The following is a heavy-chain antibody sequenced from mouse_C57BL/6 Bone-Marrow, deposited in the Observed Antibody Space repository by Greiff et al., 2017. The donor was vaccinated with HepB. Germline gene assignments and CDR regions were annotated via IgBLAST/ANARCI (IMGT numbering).Heavy chain of an antibody. CDR3: ARPSPHYYGSSYWYFDV. J-gene: IGHJ1*03. D-gene: IGHD1-1*01. V-gene: IGHV1-69*01. Sequence: QVHVKQPGAELVMPGASVKLSCKASGYTFTSYWMHWVKQRPGQGLEWIGEIDPSDSYTNYNQKFKGKSTLTVDKSSSTAYMQLSSLTSEDSAVYYCARPSPHYYGSSYWYFDVWGTGTTVTVSS. CDR2: IDPSDSYT. CDR1: GYTFTSYW.